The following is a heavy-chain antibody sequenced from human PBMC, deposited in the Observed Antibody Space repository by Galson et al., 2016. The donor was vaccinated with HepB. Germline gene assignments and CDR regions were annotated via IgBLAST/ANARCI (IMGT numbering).Heavy chain of an antibody. Sequence: SETLSLTCAFSGGSFSYYSWGWIRQSPGKGLEWIGEIHPSGSTDYNPSLRSRVTISVDTSKNQFSLKVTSVTAADSAVYYCARGQGSYKIRNWGQGTLVTVSS. D-gene: IGHD5-24*01. CDR1: GGSFSYYS. J-gene: IGHJ4*02. CDR2: IHPSGST. CDR3: ARGQGSYKIRN. V-gene: IGHV4-34*01.